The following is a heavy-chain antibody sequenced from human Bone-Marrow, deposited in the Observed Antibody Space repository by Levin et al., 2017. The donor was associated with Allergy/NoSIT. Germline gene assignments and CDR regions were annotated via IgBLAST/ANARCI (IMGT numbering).Heavy chain of an antibody. J-gene: IGHJ6*02. CDR2: ISGSGGST. CDR3: AKDQMVRGVNPYGMDV. Sequence: GGSLRLSCAASGFTFSSYAMSWVRQAPGKGLEWVSAISGSGGSTYYADSVKGRFTISRDNSKNTLYLQMNSLRAEDTAVYYCAKDQMVRGVNPYGMDVWGQGTTVTVSS. CDR1: GFTFSSYA. D-gene: IGHD3-10*01. V-gene: IGHV3-23*01.